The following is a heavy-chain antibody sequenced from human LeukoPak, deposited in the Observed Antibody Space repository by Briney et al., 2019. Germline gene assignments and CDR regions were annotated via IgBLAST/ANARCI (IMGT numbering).Heavy chain of an antibody. CDR2: IRYDGSNK. V-gene: IGHV3-30*02. Sequence: TGGSLRLSCAASGFTFSSYGMHWVRQAPGKGLEWVAFIRYDGSNKYYADSVKGRFTISRDNSKNTLYLQMNSLRAEDTAVYYCAKDPRVIVVVPAATIDYWGQGTLVTVSS. CDR1: GFTFSSYG. J-gene: IGHJ4*02. D-gene: IGHD2-2*01. CDR3: AKDPRVIVVVPAATIDY.